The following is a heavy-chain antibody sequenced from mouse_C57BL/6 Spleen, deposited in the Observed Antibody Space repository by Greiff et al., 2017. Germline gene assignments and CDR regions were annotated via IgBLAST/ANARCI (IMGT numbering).Heavy chain of an antibody. D-gene: IGHD2-4*01. J-gene: IGHJ2*01. CDR1: GYTFTSYW. CDR3: ARWIYYDYDNDY. V-gene: IGHV1-61*01. Sequence: QVQLQQPGAELVRPGSSVKLSCKASGYTFTSYWMDWVKRRPGQGLEWIGNIYPSDSETHYNQKFKDKATLTVDKSSSTAYMQLSSLTSEDSAVYYCARWIYYDYDNDYWGQGTTLTVSS. CDR2: IYPSDSET.